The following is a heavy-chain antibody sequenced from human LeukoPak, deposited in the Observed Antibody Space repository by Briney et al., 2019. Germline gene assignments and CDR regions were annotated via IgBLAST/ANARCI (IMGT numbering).Heavy chain of an antibody. CDR3: ARHYDILSGYDY. CDR1: GFTFHDYD. J-gene: IGHJ4*02. CDR2: INWNGDGT. V-gene: IGHV3-20*04. D-gene: IGHD3-9*01. Sequence: GGSLRLSCAASGFTFHDYDINWVRQAPGKGLEWVSNINWNGDGTNYADSVKGRFTISRDNAKNSVYLQMNNLRAEDTAFYYCARHYDILSGYDYWGQGTLVTVSS.